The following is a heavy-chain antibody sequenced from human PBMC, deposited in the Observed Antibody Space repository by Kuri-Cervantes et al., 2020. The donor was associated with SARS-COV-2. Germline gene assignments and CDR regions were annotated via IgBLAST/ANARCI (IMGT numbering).Heavy chain of an antibody. J-gene: IGHJ4*02. D-gene: IGHD4-23*01. CDR2: ISAHNGNT. CDR3: ARDWTLTGGRRGSDY. CDR1: GYTFTSYG. Sequence: ASVKVSCKASGYTFTSYGFTWVRQVAGQGLEWMGWISAHNGNTNFAQKFQGRVTLTIDTSTSTGYMELRSLRSDDTAVYFCARDWTLTGGRRGSDYWGQGTLVTVSS. V-gene: IGHV1-18*01.